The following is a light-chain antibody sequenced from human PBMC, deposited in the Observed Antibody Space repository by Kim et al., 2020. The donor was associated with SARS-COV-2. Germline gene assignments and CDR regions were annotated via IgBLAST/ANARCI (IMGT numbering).Light chain of an antibody. CDR2: KVS. CDR1: QSLGYSDGNIY. CDR3: MQGTHWPFT. J-gene: IGKJ3*01. V-gene: IGKV2-30*01. Sequence: PASISCRSSQSLGYSDGNIYLNWFHQRPGESPRRLIYKVSNRDSGVPDRFRGSGSGTDFTLQISRVEAEDVGVYYCMQGTHWPFTFGPGTKVDIK.